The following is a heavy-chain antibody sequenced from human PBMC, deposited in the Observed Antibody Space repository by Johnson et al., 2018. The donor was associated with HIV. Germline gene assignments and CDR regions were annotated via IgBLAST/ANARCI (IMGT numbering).Heavy chain of an antibody. CDR1: VFTFSSYG. CDR2: TRFDGSKK. J-gene: IGHJ3*02. D-gene: IGHD6-6*01. Sequence: VQLVESGGGLVQPGGSLRLSCAASVFTFSSYGMHWVRQTPGKWLEWVAFTRFDGSKKYYAESVKGRFTISRDNSKNTLYLQMNSLRAEDTAVYYCARASVSSPRYSSSSDDAFDIWGQGTMVTVSS. V-gene: IGHV3-30*02. CDR3: ARASVSSPRYSSSSDDAFDI.